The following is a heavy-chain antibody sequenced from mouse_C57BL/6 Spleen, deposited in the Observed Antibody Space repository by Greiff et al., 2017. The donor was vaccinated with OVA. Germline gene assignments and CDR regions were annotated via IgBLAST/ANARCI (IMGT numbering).Heavy chain of an antibody. CDR1: GFTFSSYA. V-gene: IGHV5-4*03. J-gene: IGHJ3*01. D-gene: IGHD2-1*01. Sequence: EVKLVESGGGLVKPGGSLKLSCAASGFTFSSYAMSWVRQTPEKRLEWVATISDGGSYTYYPDNVKGRFTISRDNAKNNLYLQMSHLKSEDTAMYYCARGVDGNFWFAYWGQGTLVTVSA. CDR2: ISDGGSYT. CDR3: ARGVDGNFWFAY.